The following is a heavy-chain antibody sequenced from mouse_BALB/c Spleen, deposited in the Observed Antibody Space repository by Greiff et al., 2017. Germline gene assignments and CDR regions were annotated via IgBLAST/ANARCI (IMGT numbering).Heavy chain of an antibody. D-gene: IGHD2-2*01. J-gene: IGHJ4*01. CDR2: ISSGSSTI. CDR1: GFTFSSFG. V-gene: IGHV5-17*02. Sequence: EVKVVESGGGLVQPGGSRKLSCAASGFTFSSFGMHWVRQAPEKGLEWVAYISSGSSTIYYADTVKGRFTISRDNPKNTLFLQMTSLRSEDTAMYYCARSRLPLAMDYWGQGTSVTVSS. CDR3: ARSRLPLAMDY.